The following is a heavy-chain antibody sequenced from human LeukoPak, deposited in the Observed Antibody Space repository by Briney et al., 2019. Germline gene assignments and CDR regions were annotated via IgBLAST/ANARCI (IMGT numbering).Heavy chain of an antibody. Sequence: SQALSLTCTVSGGSISSGSYYWSWIRQPAGKGLEWIGRIYTSGSTNYNPSLKSRVTMSVDRSKNQFSLKLSSVTAADTAVYYCARAVGSSESNWFDPWGQGALVTVSS. CDR1: GGSISSGSYY. CDR3: ARAVGSSESNWFDP. CDR2: IYTSGST. D-gene: IGHD1-26*01. J-gene: IGHJ5*02. V-gene: IGHV4-61*02.